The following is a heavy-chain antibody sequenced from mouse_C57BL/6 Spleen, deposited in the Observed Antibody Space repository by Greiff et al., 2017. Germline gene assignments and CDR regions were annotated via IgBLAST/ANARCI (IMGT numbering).Heavy chain of an antibody. J-gene: IGHJ4*01. CDR3: ARGGYDGHYYAMDD. D-gene: IGHD2-2*01. CDR1: GYAFSSSW. CDR2: FYPGDGDP. Sequence: VLLQQSGPELVKPGASVKISCKASGYAFSSSWMTWVQQRPGTGLEWIGRFYPGDGDPNSNGKFTGKATLTADKSSSLDYMQLSSLSSEDSAVYCCARGGYDGHYYAMDDWGQGTSVTVSS. V-gene: IGHV1-82*01.